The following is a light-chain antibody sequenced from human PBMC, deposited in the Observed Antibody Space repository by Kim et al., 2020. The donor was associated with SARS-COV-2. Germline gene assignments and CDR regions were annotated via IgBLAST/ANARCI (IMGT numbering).Light chain of an antibody. Sequence: VSPGQTASITCSGDKLGDEYACWYQQKPGQSPVLVIYQDSKRPSGIPERFSGSNSGNTATLTISGTQAMDEADYYCQAWDSSTEVFGGGTKLTVL. V-gene: IGLV3-1*01. CDR3: QAWDSSTEV. CDR2: QDS. J-gene: IGLJ3*02. CDR1: KLGDEY.